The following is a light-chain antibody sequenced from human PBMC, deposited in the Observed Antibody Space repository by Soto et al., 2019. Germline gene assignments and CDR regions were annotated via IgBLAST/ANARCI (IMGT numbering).Light chain of an antibody. V-gene: IGKV1-5*03. CDR2: KAS. Sequence: DIQMTQSPSTLSGSVGARVTITCRASQTISSWLAWYQQKPGKAPKLLIYKASTLKSGVPSRFSGSGSGTELTLNISSLQPDDGATYDGQHYNSYSEAFGQGTKVDIK. CDR3: QHYNSYSEA. CDR1: QTISSW. J-gene: IGKJ1*01.